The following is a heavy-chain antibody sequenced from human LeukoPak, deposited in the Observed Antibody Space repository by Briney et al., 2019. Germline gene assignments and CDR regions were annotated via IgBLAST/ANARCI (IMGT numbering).Heavy chain of an antibody. CDR2: IDTNGYS. CDR3: ARDGGYSFYHYYYMDV. D-gene: IGHD3-22*01. CDR1: GGSINSHY. V-gene: IGHV4-4*07. Sequence: SETLSLTCSISGGSINSHYWNWIRQPAGKGLEWIGRIDTNGYSNYNPSLKSRITMSVDTSKKQFSLKLSSVTAADTAVYYCARDGGYSFYHYYYMDVWGKGTTVTVSS. J-gene: IGHJ6*03.